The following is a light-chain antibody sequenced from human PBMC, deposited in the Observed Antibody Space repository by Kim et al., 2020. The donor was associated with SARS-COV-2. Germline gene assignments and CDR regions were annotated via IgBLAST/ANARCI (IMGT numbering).Light chain of an antibody. V-gene: IGKV1-27*01. Sequence: ACTGDRGTITCRASQGISNYLAWYQQKPGKVPKLLIYAASTLQSGVPSRFSCSRSGTDFTLTISSLQPEDVATFYCQKYNSAPWTFGQGTKLEI. CDR2: AAS. CDR3: QKYNSAPWT. J-gene: IGKJ1*01. CDR1: QGISNY.